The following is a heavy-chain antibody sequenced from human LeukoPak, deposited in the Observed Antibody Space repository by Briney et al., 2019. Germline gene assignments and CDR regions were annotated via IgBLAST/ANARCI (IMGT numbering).Heavy chain of an antibody. CDR3: AKGQSTIATRSFDS. V-gene: IGHV3-23*01. Sequence: PGGSLRLSCAASGFTFSTYGMNWVRQAPGKGLEWVSTISTNSVATYYSDSVKGRFTISRDNSKNTLFLQMNSLRAEDTATYYCAKGQSTIATRSFDSWGQGTLVTVSS. CDR2: ISTNSVAT. J-gene: IGHJ4*02. CDR1: GFTFSTYG. D-gene: IGHD6-6*01.